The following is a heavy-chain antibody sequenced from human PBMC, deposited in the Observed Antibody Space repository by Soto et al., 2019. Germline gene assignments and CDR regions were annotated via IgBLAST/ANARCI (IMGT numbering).Heavy chain of an antibody. CDR2: IVVGSGNT. CDR3: AADLGRYSGYEWWDYYYGMDV. V-gene: IGHV1-58*01. Sequence: QMQLVQSGPEVKKPGTSVKVSCKASGFTFTSSAVQWVRQARGQRLEWIGWIVVGSGNTNYSQKFQERVTITRDMSTSTAYMELSSLRSEDTAVYYCAADLGRYSGYEWWDYYYGMDVWGQGTTVTVSS. D-gene: IGHD5-12*01. J-gene: IGHJ6*02. CDR1: GFTFTSSA.